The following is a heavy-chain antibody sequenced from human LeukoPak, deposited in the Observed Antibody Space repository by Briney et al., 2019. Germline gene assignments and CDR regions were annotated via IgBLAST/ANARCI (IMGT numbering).Heavy chain of an antibody. CDR3: TSSLGTNWGAYYYYMDV. CDR2: IRNKANSYAT. V-gene: IGHV3-73*01. D-gene: IGHD7-27*01. J-gene: IGHJ6*03. Sequence: PGGSLRLSCAASGFTFSGSDMHWVRQASGKGLEWIGHIRNKANSYATAYSASVKGRITISIDESKNTAYLQMNSLRTEDTAVYSCTSSLGTNWGAYYYYMDVWGKGTTVTVSS. CDR1: GFTFSGSD.